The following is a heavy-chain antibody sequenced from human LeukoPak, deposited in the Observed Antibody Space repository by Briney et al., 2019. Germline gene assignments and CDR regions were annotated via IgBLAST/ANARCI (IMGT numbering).Heavy chain of an antibody. D-gene: IGHD1-26*01. Sequence: ASVKVSCKASGYTFIAYYMHWVRQAPGQGLEWMGLINPTGGSTGYAQKFQGRVTMTRDMSTSTDYMELSSLRSEDTAIYYCARDNSVGDNAWWFDPWGQGTLVTVSS. CDR2: INPTGGST. V-gene: IGHV1-46*01. J-gene: IGHJ5*02. CDR3: ARDNSVGDNAWWFDP. CDR1: GYTFIAYY.